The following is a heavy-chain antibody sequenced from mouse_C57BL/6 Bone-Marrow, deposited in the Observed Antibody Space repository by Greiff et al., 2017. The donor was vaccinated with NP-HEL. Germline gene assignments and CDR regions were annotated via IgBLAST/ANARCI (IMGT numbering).Heavy chain of an antibody. CDR3: AGDGYYYGSSNYFDY. V-gene: IGHV1-54*01. D-gene: IGHD1-1*01. CDR2: INPGSGGT. J-gene: IGHJ2*01. CDR1: GYAFTNYL. Sequence: VQLQQSGAELVRPGTSVKVSCKASGYAFTNYLIEWVKQRPGQGLEWIGVINPGSGGTNYNEKLKGKATLTADKSSSTAYMQLSSLTSEDSAVYFCAGDGYYYGSSNYFDYWGQGTTLTVSS.